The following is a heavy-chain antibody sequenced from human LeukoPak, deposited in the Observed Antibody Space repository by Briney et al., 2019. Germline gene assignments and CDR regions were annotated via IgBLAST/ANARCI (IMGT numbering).Heavy chain of an antibody. CDR3: ARCTTYCGGECYSWEYYMDV. Sequence: GGSLRLSCAASGFTFSSYWMSWVRQAPGKGLEWVANIKQDGSEKYYVDSVKGRFTISRDNAKNSLYLQMNSLRAEDTAVYYCARCTTYCGGECYSWEYYMDVWGKGTTVTVSS. D-gene: IGHD2-21*01. J-gene: IGHJ6*03. CDR2: IKQDGSEK. V-gene: IGHV3-7*01. CDR1: GFTFSSYW.